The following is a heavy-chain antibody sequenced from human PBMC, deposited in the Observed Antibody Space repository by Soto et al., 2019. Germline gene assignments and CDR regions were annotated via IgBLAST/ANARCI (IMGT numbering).Heavy chain of an antibody. CDR2: ISYDGSNK. J-gene: IGHJ4*02. CDR1: GFTFSSYG. Sequence: GGSLRLSCAASGFTFSSYGMHWVRQAPGKGLEWVAVISYDGSNKYYADSVKGRFTISRDNSKNTLYLQMNSLRAEDTAVYYCAKEATYYYDSSGSPFDYWGQGTLVTVSS. D-gene: IGHD3-22*01. CDR3: AKEATYYYDSSGSPFDY. V-gene: IGHV3-30*18.